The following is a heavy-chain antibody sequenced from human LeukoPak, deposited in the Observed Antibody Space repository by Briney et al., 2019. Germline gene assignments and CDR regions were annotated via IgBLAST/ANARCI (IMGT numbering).Heavy chain of an antibody. Sequence: SDTLSLTCTVSGGSISSGGYYWSWIRQHPGKGLEWIGYIYYSGSTYYNPSLKSRVTISVDTSKNQFSLKLSSVTAADTAVYYCARGHYYDSSGYYLPDDYWGQGTLVTVSS. V-gene: IGHV4-31*03. CDR2: IYYSGST. J-gene: IGHJ4*02. CDR3: ARGHYYDSSGYYLPDDY. CDR1: GGSISSGGYY. D-gene: IGHD3-22*01.